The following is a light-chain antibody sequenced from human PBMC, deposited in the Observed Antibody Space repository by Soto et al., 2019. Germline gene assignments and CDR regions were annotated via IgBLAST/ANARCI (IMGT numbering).Light chain of an antibody. V-gene: IGKV3-20*01. CDR2: GAS. CDR1: QSVTSIY. Sequence: EIVLTQSPGTLSLSPGERATLTCRASQSVTSIYLAWYQQKPGQAARLLMYGASSRATGIPDRFSGSGSGTDFTLTISRLEPEDFALYYCQQYGSSPLTFGPGTKVDIK. J-gene: IGKJ3*01. CDR3: QQYGSSPLT.